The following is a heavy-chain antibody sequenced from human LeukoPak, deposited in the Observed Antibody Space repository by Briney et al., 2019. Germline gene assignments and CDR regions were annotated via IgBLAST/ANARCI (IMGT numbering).Heavy chain of an antibody. D-gene: IGHD3-22*01. CDR1: GGSISGYY. J-gene: IGHJ4*02. CDR3: ARGGYYDSSGYYYVGYYFDY. CDR2: VHHSGST. Sequence: SETLSLTCTVSGGSISGYYWTWIRQPPGKGLEWIGYVHHSGSTNYNPSLKSRVTISVDTSKNQFSLKLSSVTAADTAVYYCARGGYYDSSGYYYVGYYFDYWGQGTLVTVSS. V-gene: IGHV4-59*01.